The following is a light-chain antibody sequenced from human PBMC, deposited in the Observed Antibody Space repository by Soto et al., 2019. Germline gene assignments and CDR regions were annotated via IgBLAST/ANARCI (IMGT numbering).Light chain of an antibody. V-gene: IGKV3-15*01. CDR2: GAS. J-gene: IGKJ1*01. CDR1: QSVSTN. CDR3: QQHDNWPRT. Sequence: EIVLTQSPATLSLSPGERAPLSCRASQSVSTNLAWYQQKPGQAPRLLIYGASTRATGIPARFSGSGSGTEFTLTINSLQSEDFAVYYCQQHDNWPRTFGQGTKVDIK.